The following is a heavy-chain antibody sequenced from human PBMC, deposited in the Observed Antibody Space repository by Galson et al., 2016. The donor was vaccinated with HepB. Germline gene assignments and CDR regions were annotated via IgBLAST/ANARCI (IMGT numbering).Heavy chain of an antibody. CDR2: IYYSGST. D-gene: IGHD6-13*01. CDR1: GGSISSSSYY. V-gene: IGHV4-39*01. J-gene: IGHJ4*02. CDR3: ARRYSSSWYDPISTRFDY. Sequence: SETLSLTCTVSGGSISSSSYYWGWIRQPPGKGLEWIGSIYYSGSTYYNPSLKSRVTISVDTSKNQFSLKLSSVTAADTAVYYCARRYSSSWYDPISTRFDYWGQGTLVNVSS.